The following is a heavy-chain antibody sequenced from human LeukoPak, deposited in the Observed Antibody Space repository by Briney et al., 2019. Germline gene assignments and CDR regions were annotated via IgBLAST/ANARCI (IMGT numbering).Heavy chain of an antibody. D-gene: IGHD5-18*01. J-gene: IGHJ4*02. CDR1: GYTFTSYD. V-gene: IGHV1-8*01. CDR3: ARGDGYSYGKDEFDY. Sequence: GASVKVSFKASGYTFTSYDINWVRQATGQGLEWMGWMNPNSGNTGYAQKFQGRVTMTRNTSISTAYMELSSLRSEDTAVYYCARGDGYSYGKDEFDYWGQGTLVTVSS. CDR2: MNPNSGNT.